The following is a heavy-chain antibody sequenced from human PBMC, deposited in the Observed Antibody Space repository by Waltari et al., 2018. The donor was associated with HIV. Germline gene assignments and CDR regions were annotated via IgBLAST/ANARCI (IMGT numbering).Heavy chain of an antibody. CDR2: INAYNGNT. D-gene: IGHD4-17*01. V-gene: IGHV1-18*01. Sequence: QVQLVQSGGEVKKPGASVKVSCKASGYTFTSYGISWVRQAPGQGLEWMGWINAYNGNTNYAQKVQGRVTMTADASTSTAYMELRSLRSDDTAVYYCAREDYGDPYGYWGQGTLVTVSS. CDR1: GYTFTSYG. J-gene: IGHJ4*02. CDR3: AREDYGDPYGY.